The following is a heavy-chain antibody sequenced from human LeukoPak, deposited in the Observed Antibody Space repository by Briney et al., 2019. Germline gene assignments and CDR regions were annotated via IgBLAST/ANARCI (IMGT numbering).Heavy chain of an antibody. CDR2: ISSSSYI. J-gene: IGHJ4*02. CDR1: GFTFSSYS. V-gene: IGHV3-21*01. CDR3: ARVYYDSSGYLDY. Sequence: PGGSLRLSCAASGFTFSSYSMNWVRQAPGKGLEWVSSISSSSYIYYADSVKGRFTISRDNAKNSLYLQMNSLRAEDTAVYYCARVYYDSSGYLDYWGQGTLVTVSS. D-gene: IGHD3-22*01.